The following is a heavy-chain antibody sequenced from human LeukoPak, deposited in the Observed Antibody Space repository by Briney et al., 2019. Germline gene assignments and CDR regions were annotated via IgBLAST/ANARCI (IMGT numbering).Heavy chain of an antibody. V-gene: IGHV3-48*01. CDR1: GFTFSSYG. D-gene: IGHD6-19*01. Sequence: GGSLRLSCAASGFTFSSYGMHWVRQAPGKGLEWVSYISSSGSTIYYADSVKGRFTISRDNAKNSLYLQMNSLRAEDTAVYYCARTGSSGWSYFDYWGQGTLVTVSS. CDR3: ARTGSSGWSYFDY. CDR2: ISSSGSTI. J-gene: IGHJ4*02.